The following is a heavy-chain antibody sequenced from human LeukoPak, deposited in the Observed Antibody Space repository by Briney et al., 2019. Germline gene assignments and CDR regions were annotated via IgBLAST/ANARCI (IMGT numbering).Heavy chain of an antibody. CDR1: GFSLNDYF. D-gene: IGHD6-19*01. Sequence: GGSLRLSCAASGFSLNDYFMSWIRQAPGKGLEWVADIGLSDAIESYGDSVKGRFTISRDIAKNSLYLQLNTLRAEDTAVYYCAREIVAGNFASWGQGTLVTVSS. CDR3: AREIVAGNFAS. CDR2: IGLSDAIE. V-gene: IGHV3-11*01. J-gene: IGHJ4*02.